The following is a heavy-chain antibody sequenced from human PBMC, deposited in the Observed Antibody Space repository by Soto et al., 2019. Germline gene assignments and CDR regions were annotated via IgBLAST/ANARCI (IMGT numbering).Heavy chain of an antibody. J-gene: IGHJ6*02. CDR1: GGSVTSHH. CDR3: ARDAGATPKPIAMVRGANYYYYYGMDV. CDR2: IYTSGST. Sequence: SETLSLTCFVSGGSVTSHHWSWIRQFPGQGLEWIGRIYTSGSTNYNPSLKSRVTMSVDTSKNQFSLKLSSVTAADTAVYYCARDAGATPKPIAMVRGANYYYYYGMDVWGQGTTVTVSS. V-gene: IGHV4-4*07. D-gene: IGHD3-10*01.